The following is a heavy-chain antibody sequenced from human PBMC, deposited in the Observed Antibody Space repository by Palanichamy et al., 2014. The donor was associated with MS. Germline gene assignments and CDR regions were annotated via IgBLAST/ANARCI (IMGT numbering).Heavy chain of an antibody. D-gene: IGHD6-19*01. J-gene: IGHJ4*02. V-gene: IGHV5-51*01. CDR3: AREGAVAFDY. Sequence: EVQLVQSGAEVKKPGESLKISCKGSGYKFSNYWIGWVRQMPGKGLEWMGLIYPGDADPRYSQTTYSPSFQGQVTISADRSISTAYLQWNSLKPSDTAMYCCAREGAVAFDYWGQGTLVTVSS. CDR2: IYPGDADPRYSQT. CDR1: GYKFSNYW.